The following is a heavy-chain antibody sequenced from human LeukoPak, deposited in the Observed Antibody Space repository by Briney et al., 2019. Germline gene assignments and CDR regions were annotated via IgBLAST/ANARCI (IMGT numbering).Heavy chain of an antibody. CDR3: AKDVDYESGGN. D-gene: IGHD3-22*01. V-gene: IGHV3-30*02. Sequence: GGSLRPSCAASGFTFSSYGMHWVRQAPGKGLEWVAFIRYDGSTKYYADSVKGRFTSSRDNSKNTLYLQMNSLRAQDTAVYYCAKDVDYESGGNWGQGTLVTVSS. CDR2: IRYDGSTK. J-gene: IGHJ4*02. CDR1: GFTFSSYG.